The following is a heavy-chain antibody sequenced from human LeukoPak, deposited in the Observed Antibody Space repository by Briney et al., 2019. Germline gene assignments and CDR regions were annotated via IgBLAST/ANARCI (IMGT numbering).Heavy chain of an antibody. CDR3: ARENVYSHGPDRIKSGSYEGNWFDP. V-gene: IGHV1-69*06. CDR2: IIPIFGTA. Sequence: SVKVSCKASGYTFTSYAISWVRQAPGQGLKWMGGIIPIFGTANYAQKFQGRVTITADKSTSTAYMELSSLRSEDTAVYYCARENVYSHGPDRIKSGSYEGNWFDPWGQGTLVTVSS. D-gene: IGHD1-26*01. CDR1: GYTFTSYA. J-gene: IGHJ5*02.